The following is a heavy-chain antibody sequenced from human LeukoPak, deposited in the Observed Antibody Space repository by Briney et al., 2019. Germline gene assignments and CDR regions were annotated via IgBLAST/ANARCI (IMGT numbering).Heavy chain of an antibody. D-gene: IGHD2-21*02. J-gene: IGHJ6*03. CDR1: GYTFTGYY. CDR3: ARDQKYCGGDCYGEEYYYYYYMDV. V-gene: IGHV1-2*02. Sequence: ASVKVSCKASGYTFTGYYMHWVRQAPGQGLEWMGWINPNSGGTNYAQKFQGRVTMTRDTSISTAYMELSSLRAEDTAVYYCARDQKYCGGDCYGEEYYYYYYMDVWGKGTTVTVSS. CDR2: INPNSGGT.